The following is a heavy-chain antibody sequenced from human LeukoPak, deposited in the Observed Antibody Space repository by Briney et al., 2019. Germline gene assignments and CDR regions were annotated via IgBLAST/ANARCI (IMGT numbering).Heavy chain of an antibody. V-gene: IGHV1-69*05. D-gene: IGHD2-15*01. CDR2: IIPIFGTA. CDR1: GGTFSSYA. CDR3: ASERYCSGGSCYARWDYYYYMDV. Sequence: SVKVSCKASGGTFSSYAISWVRQAPGQGLEWMGGIIPIFGTANYAQKFQGRVTITTDESTSTAYMELSSLRSEDTAVYYCASERYCSGGSCYARWDYYYYMDVWGKGTTVTVSS. J-gene: IGHJ6*03.